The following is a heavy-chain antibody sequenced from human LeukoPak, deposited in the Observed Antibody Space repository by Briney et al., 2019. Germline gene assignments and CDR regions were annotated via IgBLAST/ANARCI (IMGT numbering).Heavy chain of an antibody. J-gene: IGHJ4*02. CDR2: IYYSGST. V-gene: IGHV4-59*01. D-gene: IGHD1-14*01. CDR1: GGSISGYY. CDR3: ARDGTIPL. Sequence: MPSETLSLTCSVSGGSISGYYWSWIRQPPGKGLEWIGQIYYSGSTKYNPSLKSRVIISVDTSKNQFSLKLSSVTAADTALYYCARDGTIPLWGRGTLVTVSS.